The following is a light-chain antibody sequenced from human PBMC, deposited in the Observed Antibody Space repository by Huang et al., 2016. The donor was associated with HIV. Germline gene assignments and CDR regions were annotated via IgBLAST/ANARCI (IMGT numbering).Light chain of an antibody. CDR3: HQYYSAPRT. CDR2: ATS. V-gene: IGKV1-NL1*01. J-gene: IGKJ1*01. CDR1: QDISNS. Sequence: DIQMTQSPSSLSASVGDRVTIICRASQDISNSLAWYQQRPGKAPNLLLYATSKLESGVSSRCNGSGSGTDYTLTISSLQPEDFASYYCHQYYSAPRTFGQGTKVEVK.